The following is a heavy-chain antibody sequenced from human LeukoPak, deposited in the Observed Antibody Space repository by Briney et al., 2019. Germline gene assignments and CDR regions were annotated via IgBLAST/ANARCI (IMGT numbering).Heavy chain of an antibody. V-gene: IGHV3-30*02. D-gene: IGHD2-2*01. J-gene: IGHJ3*02. CDR1: GFTFSTYG. Sequence: GGSLRLSCAASGFTFSTYGMHWVRQAPGKGLEWVAFIRYDGSTNYYADSVKGRFTISRDNSKNTLCLQMNSLRAEDTAVYYCARDSPHQYAFDIWGQGTMVTVSS. CDR2: IRYDGSTN. CDR3: ARDSPHQYAFDI.